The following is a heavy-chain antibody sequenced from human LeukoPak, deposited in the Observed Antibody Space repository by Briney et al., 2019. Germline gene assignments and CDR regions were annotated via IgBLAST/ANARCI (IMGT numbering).Heavy chain of an antibody. Sequence: RSSETLSLTCTVSGSSISSYYWNWMRQPPGKGLEWIGYIYYSGSTNYNPSLKSRVTISVDTSKNQFSLRLSSVTAADTAVYYCARWEVFYYYAMDVWGQGTTVTVSS. CDR1: GSSISSYY. V-gene: IGHV4-59*08. CDR2: IYYSGST. D-gene: IGHD1-26*01. CDR3: ARWEVFYYYAMDV. J-gene: IGHJ6*02.